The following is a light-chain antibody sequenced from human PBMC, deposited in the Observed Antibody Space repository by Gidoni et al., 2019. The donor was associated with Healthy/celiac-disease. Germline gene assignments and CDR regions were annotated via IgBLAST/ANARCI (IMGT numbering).Light chain of an antibody. Sequence: VLTQSPATLSLSPGERANLYCRSSQNVSSYLAWYQQKPGQAPRLLIYHASNRATGIPARFSGSGSGTDFTLTISSLEPEDFAVYYCQQRSNWRYTFGQGTKLEIK. CDR2: HAS. J-gene: IGKJ2*01. V-gene: IGKV3-11*01. CDR1: QNVSSY. CDR3: QQRSNWRYT.